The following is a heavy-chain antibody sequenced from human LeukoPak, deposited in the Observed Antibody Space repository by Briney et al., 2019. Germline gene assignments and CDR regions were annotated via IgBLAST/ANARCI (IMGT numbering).Heavy chain of an antibody. J-gene: IGHJ4*02. Sequence: PGGSLRLSCAASGFTFSSYNMNWVRQAPGKGLEWVSYISSSSSYTNYADSVKGRFTISRDNAKNSLYLQMNSLRAEDTAVYYCARGRLYGSGNDYWGQGTLVTVSS. CDR2: ISSSSSYT. D-gene: IGHD3-10*01. V-gene: IGHV3-21*05. CDR3: ARGRLYGSGNDY. CDR1: GFTFSSYN.